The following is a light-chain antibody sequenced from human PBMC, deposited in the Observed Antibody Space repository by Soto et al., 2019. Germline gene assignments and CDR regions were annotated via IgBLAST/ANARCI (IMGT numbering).Light chain of an antibody. CDR1: SSDIGRYNY. Sequence: QSALTQPPSASGSPGQSVTISCTGTSSDIGRYNYVSWYQQHPGKAPKLMIYQVSKRPSGVPDRFSGSKSGNTASLTVSGLQAEDEADYYCSSYVGRKVFGGGTKVTVL. J-gene: IGLJ2*01. CDR2: QVS. V-gene: IGLV2-8*01. CDR3: SSYVGRKV.